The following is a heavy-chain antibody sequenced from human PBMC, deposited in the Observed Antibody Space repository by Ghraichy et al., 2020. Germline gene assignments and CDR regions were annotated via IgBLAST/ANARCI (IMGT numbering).Heavy chain of an antibody. V-gene: IGHV3-7*03. CDR2: IKTDGSEK. CDR1: GFIFNNYW. D-gene: IGHD3-3*01. CDR3: ARDWSGSGTSMDN. Sequence: LSLTCAASGFIFNNYWMSWVRQAPGKGLEWVAIIKTDGSEKDYVDSVKGRFTISRDNAKNTLYLQMNSLRAEDTTVYYCARDWSGSGTSMDNWGQGTLVTVSS. J-gene: IGHJ4*02.